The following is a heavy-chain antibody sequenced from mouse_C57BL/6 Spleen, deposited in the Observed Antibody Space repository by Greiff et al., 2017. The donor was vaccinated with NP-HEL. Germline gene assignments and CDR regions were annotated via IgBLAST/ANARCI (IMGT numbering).Heavy chain of an antibody. V-gene: IGHV3-6*01. CDR3: ARDSDNYFDY. CDR1: GYSITSGYY. Sequence: ESGPGLVKPSQSLSLTCSVTGYSITSGYYWNWIRQFPGNKLEWMGYISYDGSNNYNPSLKNRISITRDTSKNQFFLKLNSVTTEDTATYYCARDSDNYFDYWGQGTTLTVSS. J-gene: IGHJ2*01. CDR2: ISYDGSN.